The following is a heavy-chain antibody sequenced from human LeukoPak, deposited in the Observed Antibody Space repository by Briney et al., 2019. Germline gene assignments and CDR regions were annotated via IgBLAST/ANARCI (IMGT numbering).Heavy chain of an antibody. Sequence: GGSLRLSCVGSGFTFKSYWMTWARQAPGKGLEWVANIKDDGSEKYSVDSVKGRFTISRDNAKNLLYLQMSSLRAEDTAVDYCARARIDYWGQGTLVTVSS. CDR3: ARARIDY. V-gene: IGHV3-7*04. D-gene: IGHD1-14*01. CDR1: GFTFKSYW. CDR2: IKDDGSEK. J-gene: IGHJ4*02.